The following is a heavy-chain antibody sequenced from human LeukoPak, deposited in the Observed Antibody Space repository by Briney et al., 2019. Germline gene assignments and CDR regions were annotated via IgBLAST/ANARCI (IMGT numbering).Heavy chain of an antibody. V-gene: IGHV4-59*01. Sequence: SETLSLTCTVSDGSIDNYYWIWVRQPPGKGLELIGYIHYSGSTNSNPSLKSRVTISADTSKNQFSLRLNSVTAADTAVYYCARGVGAQRLLWFGELLSTFDYWGQGTLVTVSS. CDR2: IHYSGST. J-gene: IGHJ4*02. D-gene: IGHD3-10*01. CDR1: DGSIDNYY. CDR3: ARGVGAQRLLWFGELLSTFDY.